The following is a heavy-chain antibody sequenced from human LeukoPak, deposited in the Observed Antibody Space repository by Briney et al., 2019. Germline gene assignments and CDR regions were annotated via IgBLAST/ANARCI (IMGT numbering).Heavy chain of an antibody. CDR2: IYYSGST. Sequence: SETLCLTCTVSGGSISSGDYYWSWIRQPPGKGLEWIGYIYYSGSTYYNPSLKSRVTISVDTSKNQFSLKLSSVTAADTAVYYCARRRYSSSWYIWFDPWGQGTLVTVSS. V-gene: IGHV4-30-4*08. D-gene: IGHD6-13*01. J-gene: IGHJ5*02. CDR1: GGSISSGDYY. CDR3: ARRRYSSSWYIWFDP.